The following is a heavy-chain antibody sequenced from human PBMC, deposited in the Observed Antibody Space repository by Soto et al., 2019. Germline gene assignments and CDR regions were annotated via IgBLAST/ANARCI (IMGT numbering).Heavy chain of an antibody. Sequence: ASVKVSCKASGGTFSSYAISWVRQAPGQGLEWMGGIIPIFGTANYAQKFQGRVTITADESTSTAYMELSSLRSEDTAVYYCARVFTIFGVASDAFDIWGQGTMVTVSS. J-gene: IGHJ3*02. CDR2: IIPIFGTA. D-gene: IGHD3-3*01. V-gene: IGHV1-69*13. CDR3: ARVFTIFGVASDAFDI. CDR1: GGTFSSYA.